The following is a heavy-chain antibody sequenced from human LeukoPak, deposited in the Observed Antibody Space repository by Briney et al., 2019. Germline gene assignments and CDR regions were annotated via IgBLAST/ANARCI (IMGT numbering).Heavy chain of an antibody. J-gene: IGHJ4*02. CDR2: INPSGGST. V-gene: IGHV1-46*01. D-gene: IGHD4-11*01. CDR1: GYTFTSYY. Sequence: ASVKVSCKASGYTFTSYYMHWVRQAPGQGLEWMGIINPSGGSTSYAQKFQGRVTTTRDTSTSTVYMELSSLRSEDTAVYYCARDGNDYSNYFPFDYWGQGTLVTVSS. CDR3: ARDGNDYSNYFPFDY.